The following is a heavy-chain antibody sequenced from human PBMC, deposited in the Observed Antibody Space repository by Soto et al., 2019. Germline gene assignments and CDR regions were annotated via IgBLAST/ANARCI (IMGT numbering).Heavy chain of an antibody. CDR1: VGSISSSGYY. Sequence: PSETLSLTCTVSVGSISSSGYYWGWIRQAPGKGLEWIGSIYSNGNTYYNLSLKGRATISEDMSKSQLSLKVYSVTAADTAVYYCAKDGGAYGDYAGYWGQGTLVTVSS. CDR2: IYSNGNT. V-gene: IGHV4-39*02. D-gene: IGHD4-17*01. CDR3: AKDGGAYGDYAGY. J-gene: IGHJ4*02.